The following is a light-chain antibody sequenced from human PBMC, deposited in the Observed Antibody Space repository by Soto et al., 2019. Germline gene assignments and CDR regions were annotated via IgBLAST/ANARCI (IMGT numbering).Light chain of an antibody. CDR3: QQRSYLPWP. Sequence: KQSPCTLSLSPGERATLSCRASQSVSSSYLAWYQQKPGQAPRLLIYDASNRATGIPARFSGSGSGTDFTLTISCLEPEDFAVYYCQQRSYLPWPFGQVSKVDI. J-gene: IGKJ1*01. CDR2: DAS. V-gene: IGKV3D-20*02. CDR1: QSVSSSY.